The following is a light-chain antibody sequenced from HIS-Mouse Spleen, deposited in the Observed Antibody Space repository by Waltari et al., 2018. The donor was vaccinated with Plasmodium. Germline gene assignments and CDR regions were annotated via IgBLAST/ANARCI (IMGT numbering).Light chain of an antibody. Sequence: QSALTQPASVSGSPGQSITISCTGTSSDVGGYNYVSWYQQHPGKAPKLMLYDVRNRPSGVSKRFSGSKYGNTAALTISGLQAEDEADYYCSSYTSSSTRVFGGGTKLTVL. CDR3: SSYTSSSTRV. CDR2: DVR. V-gene: IGLV2-14*03. CDR1: SSDVGGYNY. J-gene: IGLJ3*02.